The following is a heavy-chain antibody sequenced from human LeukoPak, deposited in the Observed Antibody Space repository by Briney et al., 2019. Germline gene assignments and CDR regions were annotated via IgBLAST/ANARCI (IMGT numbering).Heavy chain of an antibody. CDR1: GYTFTSYG. Sequence: GASVRVSCKASGYTFTSYGISWVRQAPGQGLEWMGWISAYNGNTNYAQKLQGRVTMTTDTSTSTAYMELRSLRSDDTAVYYCARHKCGGDCYSPGPVDYWGQGTLVTVSS. D-gene: IGHD2-21*02. J-gene: IGHJ4*02. CDR2: ISAYNGNT. V-gene: IGHV1-18*01. CDR3: ARHKCGGDCYSPGPVDY.